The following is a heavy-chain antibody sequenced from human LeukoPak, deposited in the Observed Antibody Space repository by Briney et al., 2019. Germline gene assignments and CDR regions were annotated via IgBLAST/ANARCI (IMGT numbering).Heavy chain of an antibody. CDR3: ARGSDIVVVVATHPLYY. Sequence: SETLSLTCTVSGYSISSGYYWGWIRQPPGKGLEWIGSIYHSGSTYYNPSLKSRVTISVDTSKNQFSLKLSSVTAADTAVYYCARGSDIVVVVATHPLYYWGQGTLVTVSS. CDR1: GYSISSGYY. D-gene: IGHD2-15*01. CDR2: IYHSGST. J-gene: IGHJ4*02. V-gene: IGHV4-38-2*02.